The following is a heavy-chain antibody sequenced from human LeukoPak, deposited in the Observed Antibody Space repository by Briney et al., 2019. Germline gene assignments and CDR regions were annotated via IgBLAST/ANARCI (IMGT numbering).Heavy chain of an antibody. CDR3: ARFARGSSLYYSYMDV. D-gene: IGHD6-13*01. J-gene: IGHJ6*03. CDR1: GFTFSSYS. Sequence: GGSLRLSCAASGFTFSSYSMNWVRQAPGKGLEWVSSISSSSSYIYYADSVKGRFTISRDNAKNSLYLQMNSLRAEDTAVYYCARFARGSSLYYSYMDVWGKGTTLTVSS. CDR2: ISSSSSYI. V-gene: IGHV3-21*01.